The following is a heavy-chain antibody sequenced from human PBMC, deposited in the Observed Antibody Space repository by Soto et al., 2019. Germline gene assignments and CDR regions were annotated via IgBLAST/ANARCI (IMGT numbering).Heavy chain of an antibody. CDR1: GFTVSSYG. J-gene: IGHJ4*02. D-gene: IGHD2-15*01. Sequence: QVQLVESGGGVVQPGRSLRLSCAASGFTVSSYGMHWVRQAPGKGLEWVAVISYDGSNKYYADSVKGRFTISRDNSKNTLYLQMNSLRAEDTAVYYCANGLCSGGSCYSGGGYYFDYWGQGTLVTVSS. CDR2: ISYDGSNK. CDR3: ANGLCSGGSCYSGGGYYFDY. V-gene: IGHV3-30*18.